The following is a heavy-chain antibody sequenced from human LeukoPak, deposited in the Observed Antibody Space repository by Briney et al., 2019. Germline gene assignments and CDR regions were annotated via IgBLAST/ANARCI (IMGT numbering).Heavy chain of an antibody. CDR3: ARDDTSGGYYEFSY. CDR2: IANDGRT. J-gene: IGHJ4*02. V-gene: IGHV3-53*01. CDR1: GFTVSSNY. Sequence: PGGSLRLSCAASGFTVSSNYMSWVRQAPGKGLECVSVIANDGRTYYANSVKGRFTISRDISKNMVYLQMNSLRADDTAVYYCARDDTSGGYYEFSYWGQGTLVTVSS. D-gene: IGHD6-19*01.